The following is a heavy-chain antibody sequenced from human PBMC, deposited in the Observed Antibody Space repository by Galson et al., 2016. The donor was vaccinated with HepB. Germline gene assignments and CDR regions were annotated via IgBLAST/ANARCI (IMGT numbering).Heavy chain of an antibody. CDR1: GLSVSSDY. Sequence: SLRLSCAASGLSVSSDYMSWVRQALGKGLEWVAVISSGGYTYSAQSVKGRLTISRDNSKNTLYLQMNRLRAEDTAVYYCARATRYFDWRYQYGMDVWGRGTTVTVSS. D-gene: IGHD3-9*01. CDR3: ARATRYFDWRYQYGMDV. J-gene: IGHJ6*04. V-gene: IGHV3-53*01. CDR2: ISSGGYT.